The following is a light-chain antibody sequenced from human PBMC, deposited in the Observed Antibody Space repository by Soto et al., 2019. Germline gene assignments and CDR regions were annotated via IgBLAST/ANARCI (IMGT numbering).Light chain of an antibody. J-gene: IGLJ1*01. CDR2: RNN. Sequence: QSVLTQPPSASGTPGQRVTISCSGSSSNIGSNYVYWYQQLPGTAPKLLIYRNNQRPSGVPDRFSGSKSGTSASLAISGLRSEDEADYYCAAWDDRLSGIFGTGTKLTVL. CDR1: SSNIGSNY. V-gene: IGLV1-47*01. CDR3: AAWDDRLSGI.